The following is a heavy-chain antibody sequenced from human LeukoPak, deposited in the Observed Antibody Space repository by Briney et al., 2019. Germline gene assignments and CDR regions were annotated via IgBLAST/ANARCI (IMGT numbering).Heavy chain of an antibody. CDR3: ARHYDLGHTWFDP. J-gene: IGHJ5*02. CDR2: IYYSGST. CDR1: GGSISSGDYY. V-gene: IGHV4-30-4*01. D-gene: IGHD3-3*01. Sequence: SQTLSLTCTVSGGSISSGDYYWSWIRQPPGKGLEWIGYIYYSGSTYYNPSLKSRVTIPVDTSKNQFSLKLSSVTAADTAVYYCARHYDLGHTWFDPWGQGTLVTVSS.